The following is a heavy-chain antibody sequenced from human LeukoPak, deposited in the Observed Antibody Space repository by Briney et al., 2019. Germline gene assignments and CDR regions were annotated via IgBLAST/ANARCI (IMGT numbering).Heavy chain of an antibody. J-gene: IGHJ4*02. CDR3: ATKYGSGSYYNY. D-gene: IGHD3-10*01. Sequence: ASVKVSCKASGYTFTGYYMHWVRQAPGQGLEWMGWINPNSGGTNYAQKFQGRVTMTRDTSISTAYMELSRLRSDDTAVYYCATKYGSGSYYNYWGQGTLVTVSS. CDR1: GYTFTGYY. CDR2: INPNSGGT. V-gene: IGHV1-2*02.